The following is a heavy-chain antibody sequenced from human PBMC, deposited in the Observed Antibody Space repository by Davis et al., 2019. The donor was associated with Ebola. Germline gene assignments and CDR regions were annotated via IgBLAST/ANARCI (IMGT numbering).Heavy chain of an antibody. CDR2: IDPSDSHT. J-gene: IGHJ4*02. D-gene: IGHD3-22*01. Sequence: GESLKIPCQGSGYSFTSYWIGRVRQMPGKGLEWVGRIDPSDSHTIYSPPFEGHVTISADKSLSTAYLQWSSLKASDTGMYYCARLDYYDTSGYYKPLFYWGRGALVTVSS. V-gene: IGHV5-10-1*01. CDR3: ARLDYYDTSGYYKPLFY. CDR1: GYSFTSYW.